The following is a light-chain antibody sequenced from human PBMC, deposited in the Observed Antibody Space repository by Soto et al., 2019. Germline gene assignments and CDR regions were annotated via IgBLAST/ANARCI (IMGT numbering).Light chain of an antibody. J-gene: IGLJ1*01. CDR3: CSYAGSLYV. CDR2: EVS. Sequence: QSVLTQAASVSRSPGQSIPISCTGTSSDVGSYNLVSWYQQHPGKAPKLMIYEVSKRPSGVSNRFSGSKSGNTASLTISGLQAEDEADYYCCSYAGSLYVFGTGTKVTVL. CDR1: SSDVGSYNL. V-gene: IGLV2-23*02.